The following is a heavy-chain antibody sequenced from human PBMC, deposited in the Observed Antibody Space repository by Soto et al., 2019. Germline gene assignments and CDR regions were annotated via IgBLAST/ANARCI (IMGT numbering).Heavy chain of an antibody. CDR1: GGSINSDGYY. V-gene: IGHV4-31*03. CDR3: ARESYSFGRAFDI. J-gene: IGHJ4*01. CDR2: INYRGTT. D-gene: IGHD5-18*01. Sequence: SETLSLTCTVSGGSINSDGYYWSWIRQHPEKGLEWIGYINYRGTTYYNPSLESRLTISVDTSENQFSLQLTSVIAADTALYYCARESYSFGRAFDIWGHGTLVTVSS.